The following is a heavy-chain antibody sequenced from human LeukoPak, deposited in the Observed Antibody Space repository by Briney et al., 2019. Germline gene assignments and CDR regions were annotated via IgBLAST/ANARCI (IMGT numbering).Heavy chain of an antibody. Sequence: ASETLSLTCTVSGGSISRSNYYWGWIRQPPGKGLEWIGSIYYSGSTYYNPSLKSRVTISVDTSKNQFSLKLSSVTAADTAVYYCARHGARYSSSWYDYWGQGTLVTVSS. CDR3: ARHGARYSSSWYDY. CDR1: GGSISRSNYY. J-gene: IGHJ4*02. D-gene: IGHD6-13*01. CDR2: IYYSGST. V-gene: IGHV4-39*01.